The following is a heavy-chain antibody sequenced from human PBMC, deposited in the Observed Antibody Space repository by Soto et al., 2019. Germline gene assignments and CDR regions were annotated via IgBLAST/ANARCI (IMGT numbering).Heavy chain of an antibody. CDR2: ISGSGGSA. CDR3: AKSPQYYGSGSYLDY. CDR1: GFTFSSYA. J-gene: IGHJ4*02. Sequence: GSLRLSCAASGFTFSSYAMSWVRQAPGKGLEWVSAISGSGGSAYYADSVKGRFTISRDNSKNTLYLQMNSLRAEDTAVYYCAKSPQYYGSGSYLDYWGQGTLVTVSS. V-gene: IGHV3-23*01. D-gene: IGHD3-10*01.